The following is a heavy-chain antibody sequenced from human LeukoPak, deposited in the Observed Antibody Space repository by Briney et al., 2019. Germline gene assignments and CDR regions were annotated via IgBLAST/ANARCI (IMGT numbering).Heavy chain of an antibody. Sequence: GGSLRLSCAASGFTFSSYAMSWVRQAPGKGLEWVSAISGSGGSTYYADSVKGRFTISRDNSKNTLYLQMNSLRAEDTAVYYCAKDWPSYYYDSSGYTRDGWGQGTQVTVSS. CDR1: GFTFSSYA. V-gene: IGHV3-23*01. CDR3: AKDWPSYYYDSSGYTRDG. CDR2: ISGSGGST. J-gene: IGHJ4*02. D-gene: IGHD3-22*01.